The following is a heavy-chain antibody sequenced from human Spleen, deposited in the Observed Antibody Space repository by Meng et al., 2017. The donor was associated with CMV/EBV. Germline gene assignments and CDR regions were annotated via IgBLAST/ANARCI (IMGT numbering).Heavy chain of an antibody. CDR2: INWNGDST. Sequence: LSCAASGFTFEYYGMTWVRQAPGKGLEWVSSINWNGDSTGYADSVKGRFTISRDNAKNSLYLLMNSLRDEDTAFYYCARVGIAPGDYWGQGTLVTVSS. J-gene: IGHJ4*02. V-gene: IGHV3-20*04. CDR3: ARVGIAPGDY. D-gene: IGHD6-13*01. CDR1: GFTFEYYG.